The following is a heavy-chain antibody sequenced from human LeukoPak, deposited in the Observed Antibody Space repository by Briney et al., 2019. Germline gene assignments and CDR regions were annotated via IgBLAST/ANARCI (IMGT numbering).Heavy chain of an antibody. J-gene: IGHJ4*02. CDR2: IWYDGSNK. V-gene: IGHV3-33*01. CDR1: GFTFSSCG. D-gene: IGHD4-17*01. CDR3: ARDRKVAAHYDYGDYPALPDY. Sequence: PGGSLRLSCAASGFTFSSCGMHWVRQAPGKGLEWVAVIWYDGSNKYYADSVKGRFTISRDNSKNTLYLQMNSLRAEDTAVYYCARDRKVAAHYDYGDYPALPDYWGQGTLVTVSS.